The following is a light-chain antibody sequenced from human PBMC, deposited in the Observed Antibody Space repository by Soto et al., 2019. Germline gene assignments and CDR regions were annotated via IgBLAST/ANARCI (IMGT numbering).Light chain of an antibody. CDR3: SSYTTTNTSV. CDR2: EVS. J-gene: IGLJ1*01. CDR1: SSDIGGYNY. V-gene: IGLV2-14*01. Sequence: QSVLTQPASVSGSPGQSITISCTGTSSDIGGYNYVSWYQQHPGKAPKLMIYEVSNRPSGISNRFSGSKSGNTASLTISGLQADDEADYYCSSYTTTNTSVFGTGTKVTVL.